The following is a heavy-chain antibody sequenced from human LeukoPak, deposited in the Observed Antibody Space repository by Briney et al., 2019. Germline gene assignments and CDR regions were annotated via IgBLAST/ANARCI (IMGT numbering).Heavy chain of an antibody. V-gene: IGHV4-59*08. CDR1: GGSISSYY. D-gene: IGHD3-10*01. Sequence: SETLSLTCTVSGGSISSYYWSWIRQPPGKGLEWIGYIYYSGSTNYNPSLKSRVTISVDTSKNQFSLKLSSVTAADTAVYYCARHGRSWDYYGSRSYDHYWGQGTLVTVSS. CDR3: ARHGRSWDYYGSRSYDHY. J-gene: IGHJ4*02. CDR2: IYYSGST.